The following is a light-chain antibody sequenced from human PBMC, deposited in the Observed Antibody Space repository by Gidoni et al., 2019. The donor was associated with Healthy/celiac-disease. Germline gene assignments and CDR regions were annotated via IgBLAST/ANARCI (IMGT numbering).Light chain of an antibody. CDR3: QVWDSSSGV. J-gene: IGLJ2*01. CDR1: NMRSKS. Sequence: SYGLSQPPSASVAAGQPARITRGGNNMRSKSGRWYQQKPGQAPVLVVYDDSDRPSGIPERFSGSNSGNTATLTISGVEAGDEADYYCQVWDSSSGVFGGGTKLTVL. CDR2: DDS. V-gene: IGLV3-21*02.